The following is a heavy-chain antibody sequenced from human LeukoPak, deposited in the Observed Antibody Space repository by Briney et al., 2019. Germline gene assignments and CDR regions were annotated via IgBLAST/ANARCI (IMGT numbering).Heavy chain of an antibody. Sequence: PRGSLRLSCAASGFTFSSFGMNWVRQAPGKGLDWVSSISSSGGYIYYADSVKGRFTISRDNAKNSLYLQMNSLRAEDTAVYYCAREGAWYVSGSYSGYFYGMDVWGQGTTATVSS. CDR1: GFTFSSFG. J-gene: IGHJ6*02. D-gene: IGHD3-10*01. CDR3: AREGAWYVSGSYSGYFYGMDV. CDR2: ISSSGGYI. V-gene: IGHV3-21*01.